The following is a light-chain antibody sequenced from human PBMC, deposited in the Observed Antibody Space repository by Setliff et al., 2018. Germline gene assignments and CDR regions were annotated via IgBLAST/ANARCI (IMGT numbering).Light chain of an antibody. V-gene: IGLV2-14*03. CDR2: DVN. CDR1: SRDVGAHDF. CDR3: SSHTTSSTWV. J-gene: IGLJ3*02. Sequence: QSALTQPRSVSGSPGQSVTISCTGTSRDVGAHDFVSWYQQRPGKAPKLIIYDVNNRPSGVSNRFSGSKSGNTASLTISGLQAEDDADYYCSSHTTSSTWVFGGGTKVTVL.